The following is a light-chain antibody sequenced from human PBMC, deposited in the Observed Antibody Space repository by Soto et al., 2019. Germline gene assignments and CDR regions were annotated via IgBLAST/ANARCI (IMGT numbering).Light chain of an antibody. CDR1: RSISTY. CDR2: DAS. Sequence: VLTQSPAALSLSPGERVTLSCRASRSISTYLAWYQQKPGQAPRLLIYDASNRATGIPARFSGSGSGTDFTLTISSLEPEDFAVYYCQQRSNWPITFGQASRLEIK. CDR3: QQRSNWPIT. J-gene: IGKJ5*01. V-gene: IGKV3-11*01.